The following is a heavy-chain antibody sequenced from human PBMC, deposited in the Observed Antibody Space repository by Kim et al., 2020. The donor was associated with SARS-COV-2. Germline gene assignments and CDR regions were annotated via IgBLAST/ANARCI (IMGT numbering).Heavy chain of an antibody. D-gene: IGHD6-19*01. Sequence: SETLSLTCTVSTGSISSGSYYWSWLRQAPGKGLEFIGYIYYLGDTNYNPLLKSRVTMSVDTSNNQFSLKLTSVTAEDTGMFFCASRSVAGAGWFDSWG. CDR1: TGSISSGSYY. V-gene: IGHV4-61*01. J-gene: IGHJ5*01. CDR3: ASRSVAGAGWFDS. CDR2: IYYLGDT.